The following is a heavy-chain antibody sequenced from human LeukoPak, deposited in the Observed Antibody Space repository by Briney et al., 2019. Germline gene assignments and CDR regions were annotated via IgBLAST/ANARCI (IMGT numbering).Heavy chain of an antibody. J-gene: IGHJ3*02. CDR1: GGSISSSSYY. CDR2: IYYSGST. V-gene: IGHV4-39*07. D-gene: IGHD3-22*01. CDR3: ARGSNYYDSSGYSGIDAFDI. Sequence: SETLSLTCTVSGGSISSSSYYWGWIRQPPGKGLEWIGRIYYSGSTYYNPSLKSRVTISVDTSKNQFSLKLSSVTAADTAVYYCARGSNYYDSSGYSGIDAFDIWGQGTMVTVSS.